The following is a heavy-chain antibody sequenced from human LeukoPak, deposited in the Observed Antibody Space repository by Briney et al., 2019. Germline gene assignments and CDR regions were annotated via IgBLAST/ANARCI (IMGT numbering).Heavy chain of an antibody. V-gene: IGHV1-8*01. CDR1: GYTFTSCD. CDR3: TRGSSGRRDS. D-gene: IGHD6-19*01. Sequence: ASVKVSCKASGYTFTSCDINWVRQAPGQGLEWLGWMNPNSGNTGYGQNFQDRITMTRDISIGTAYMELTNLTSEDTAIYYCTRGSSGRRDSWGLGTLVTVST. CDR2: MNPNSGNT. J-gene: IGHJ4*02.